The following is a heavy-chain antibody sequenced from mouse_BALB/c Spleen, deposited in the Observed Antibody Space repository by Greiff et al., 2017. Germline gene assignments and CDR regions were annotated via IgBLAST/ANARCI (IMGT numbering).Heavy chain of an antibody. V-gene: IGHV5-15*02. CDR3: ARVLRYYAMDY. CDR1: GFTFSDYG. D-gene: IGHD1-1*01. Sequence: EVKLMESGGGLVQPGGSRKLSCAASGFTFSDYGMAWVRQAPGKGPEWVAFISNLAYSIYYADTVTGRFTISRENAKNTLYLEMSSLRSEDTAMYYCARVLRYYAMDYWGQGTSVTVSS. CDR2: ISNLAYSI. J-gene: IGHJ4*01.